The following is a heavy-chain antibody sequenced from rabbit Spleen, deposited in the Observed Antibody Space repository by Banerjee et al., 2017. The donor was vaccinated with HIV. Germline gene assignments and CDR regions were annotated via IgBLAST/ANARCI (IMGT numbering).Heavy chain of an antibody. J-gene: IGHJ4*01. V-gene: IGHV1S45*01. CDR2: INTATGKA. Sequence: QEQLVESGGGLVKPEGSLTLTCKASGFSFSDRDVMCWVRQAPGKGLEWIACINTATGKAVYASWAKGRFTISKTSSTTVTLQMTSLTAADTATYFCARDLDSVIGWNFGWWGPGTLVTVS. D-gene: IGHD1-1*01. CDR1: GFSFSDRDV. CDR3: ARDLDSVIGWNFGW.